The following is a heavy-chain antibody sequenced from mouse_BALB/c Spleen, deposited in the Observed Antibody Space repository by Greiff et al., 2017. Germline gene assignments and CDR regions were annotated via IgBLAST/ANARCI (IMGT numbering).Heavy chain of an antibody. CDR2: IFPGNSDT. CDR1: GYTFTSYW. V-gene: IGHV1-5*01. J-gene: IGHJ4*01. CDR3: TRSDGYEAMDY. D-gene: IGHD2-3*01. Sequence: VQLQQSGTVLARPGASVKMSCKASGYTFTSYWMHWVKQRPGQGLEWIGAIFPGNSDTSYNQKFKGKAKLTAVTSTSTAYMELSSLTNEDSAVYYCTRSDGYEAMDYWGQGTSVTVSS.